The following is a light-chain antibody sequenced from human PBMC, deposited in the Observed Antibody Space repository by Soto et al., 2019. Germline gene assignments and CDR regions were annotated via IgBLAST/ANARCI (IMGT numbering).Light chain of an antibody. J-gene: IGLJ3*02. CDR2: NTN. V-gene: IGLV8-61*01. CDR3: VLYMGGGIGV. Sequence: QTVVTQEPSFSVSPGGTVTLTCGLSSGSVSTSFYPSWYQQTPGQAPRALIYNTNTRSSGVPDRFSGSILGNKAALTITGAQADDESDYYCVLYMGGGIGVFGGGTKVTVL. CDR1: SGSVSTSFY.